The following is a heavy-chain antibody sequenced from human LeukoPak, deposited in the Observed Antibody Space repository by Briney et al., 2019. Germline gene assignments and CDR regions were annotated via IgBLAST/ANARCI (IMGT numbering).Heavy chain of an antibody. CDR2: INQDGGQK. J-gene: IGHJ4*02. D-gene: IGHD4-17*01. Sequence: GGSLRLSRAVSGFSFRSYWMSWFRQAPGKGLEWVAHINQDGGQKFSVDSVKGRFTISRDNAKNSLSLQRNSLRVEDTAVYYCARDGFDGDYDTFEYWGQRTLVTVSS. CDR3: ARDGFDGDYDTFEY. CDR1: GFSFRSYW. V-gene: IGHV3-7*03.